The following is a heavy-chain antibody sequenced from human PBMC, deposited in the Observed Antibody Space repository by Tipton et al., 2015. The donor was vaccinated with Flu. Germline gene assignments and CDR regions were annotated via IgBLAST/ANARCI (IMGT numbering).Heavy chain of an antibody. CDR1: GFTSSLYY. Sequence: QVQLVQSGGGVVQPGRSLRLSCAASGFTSSLYYLHWVRQAPGKGLEWVAVIWYDGSNKYYADSVKGRFTISRDNSKNTVYLQMNSLRAEDTAVYYCARDKNEFYAFENWAQGTLVTVSS. D-gene: IGHD2/OR15-2a*01. CDR2: IWYDGSNK. CDR3: ARDKNEFYAFEN. J-gene: IGHJ4*02. V-gene: IGHV3-33*08.